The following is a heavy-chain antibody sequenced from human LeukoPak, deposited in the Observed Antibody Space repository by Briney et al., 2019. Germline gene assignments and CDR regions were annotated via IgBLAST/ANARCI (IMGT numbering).Heavy chain of an antibody. CDR2: ISGSGGST. J-gene: IGHJ4*02. CDR3: AKVANRYYYDSSGYYYFDY. D-gene: IGHD3-22*01. Sequence: GGSLRLSCAVSGFSISSYSMNWVRQAPGKGLEWVSAISGSGGSTYYADSVKGRFTISRDNSKNTLYLQMNSLRAEDTAVYYCAKVANRYYYDSSGYYYFDYWGQGTLVTVSS. CDR1: GFSISSYS. V-gene: IGHV3-23*01.